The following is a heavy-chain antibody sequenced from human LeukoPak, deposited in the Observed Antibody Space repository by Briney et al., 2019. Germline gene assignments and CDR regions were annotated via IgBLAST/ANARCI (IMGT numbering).Heavy chain of an antibody. Sequence: SQTLSLSCAISGDRVSRNSAARNWIRQSPSRGLEWLGRTYYRSKWYHDYAVSVKSRITISPDTSKNQFSLQLNSVTPEDTAVYFCARGNNGWIDYWGQGTLVTVSS. D-gene: IGHD1/OR15-1a*01. CDR2: TYYRSKWYH. CDR3: ARGNNGWIDY. V-gene: IGHV6-1*01. J-gene: IGHJ4*02. CDR1: GDRVSRNSAA.